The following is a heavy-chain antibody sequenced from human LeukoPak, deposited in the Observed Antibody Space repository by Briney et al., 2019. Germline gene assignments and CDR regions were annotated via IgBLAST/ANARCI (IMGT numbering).Heavy chain of an antibody. CDR2: IRYDGSNK. V-gene: IGHV3-30*02. CDR3: AHERWNYNPRHFDY. J-gene: IGHJ4*02. CDR1: GFTFSSYG. Sequence: PGGSLRLSCAASGFTFSSYGMHWVRQAPGKGLEWVAFIRYDGSNKYYADSVKGRFTISRDNSKNTLYLQMNSLRAEDTAVYYCAHERWNYNPRHFDYWGQGTLVTVSS. D-gene: IGHD1-7*01.